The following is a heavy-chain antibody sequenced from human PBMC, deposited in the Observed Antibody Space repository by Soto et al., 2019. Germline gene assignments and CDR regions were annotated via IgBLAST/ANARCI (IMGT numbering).Heavy chain of an antibody. CDR1: GFTFSSYE. J-gene: IGHJ6*02. D-gene: IGHD6-19*01. CDR2: ISGSGSTI. CDR3: ARGLRIAVAGTRPYYYYGMDV. Sequence: PGGSLRLSCAASGFTFSSYEMNWVRQAPGKGLEWVSYISGSGSTIYYADSGKGRFTISRDNAKNSLYLQMNSLRAEDTAVYYCARGLRIAVAGTRPYYYYGMDVWGQGTTVTVSS. V-gene: IGHV3-48*03.